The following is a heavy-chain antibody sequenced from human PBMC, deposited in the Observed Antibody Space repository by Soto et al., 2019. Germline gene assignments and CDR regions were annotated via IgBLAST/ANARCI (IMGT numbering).Heavy chain of an antibody. J-gene: IGHJ4*02. CDR3: ARVPILGPTGDFDY. D-gene: IGHD1-26*01. V-gene: IGHV1-2*02. CDR2: VTPRSGEV. CDR1: GYNFTDYH. Sequence: QVHLVQSGAEVKRPGDSVKVSCQASGYNFTDYHIHWVRQAPGQGLEWMGRVTPRSGEVYYSPKFQGRVTLTRDTSISTAYMELTTLKFDDTAMFYCARVPILGPTGDFDYWGQGTLATVSS.